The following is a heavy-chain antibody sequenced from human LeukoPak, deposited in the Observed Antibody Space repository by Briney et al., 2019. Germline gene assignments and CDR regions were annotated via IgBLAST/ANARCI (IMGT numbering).Heavy chain of an antibody. CDR1: GYTFTSYA. Sequence: ASVKVSCKASGYTFTSYAMHWVRQAPGQRLEWMGWINAGNGNTKYSQKFQGRVTITRDTSASTAYMELSSLRSEDTAVYYCARDGGRDIVVVPAASWGQGTLVTVSS. D-gene: IGHD2-2*01. J-gene: IGHJ4*02. CDR2: INAGNGNT. V-gene: IGHV1-3*01. CDR3: ARDGGRDIVVVPAAS.